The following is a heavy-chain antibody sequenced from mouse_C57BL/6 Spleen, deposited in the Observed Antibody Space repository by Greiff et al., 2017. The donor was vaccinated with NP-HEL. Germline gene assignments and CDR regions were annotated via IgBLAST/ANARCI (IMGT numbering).Heavy chain of an antibody. V-gene: IGHV2-9*01. CDR2: IWGGGST. Sequence: VQLQESGPGLVAPSQSLSITCTVSGFSLTSYGVDWVRQPPGKGLEWLGVIWGGGSTNYNSALMSRLSISKDNYKSQVFLKRNSLQADDTAMYYGAKRYGSSSPWFAYWGQGTLVTVSA. J-gene: IGHJ3*01. D-gene: IGHD1-1*01. CDR1: GFSLTSYG. CDR3: AKRYGSSSPWFAY.